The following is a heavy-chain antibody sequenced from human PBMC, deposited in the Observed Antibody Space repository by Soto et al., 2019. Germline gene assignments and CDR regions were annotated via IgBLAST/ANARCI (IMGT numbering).Heavy chain of an antibody. V-gene: IGHV4-39*01. J-gene: IGHJ6*02. Sequence: SETLSLTCTVSGGSISSSSYYWGWIRQPPGKGLEWIGSIYYSGSTYYNPSLKSRVTISVDTSKNQFSLKLSSVTAADTAVYYGARHGGADYYYYGMDVWGQGTTV. CDR2: IYYSGST. CDR1: GGSISSSSYY. D-gene: IGHD3-16*01. CDR3: ARHGGADYYYYGMDV.